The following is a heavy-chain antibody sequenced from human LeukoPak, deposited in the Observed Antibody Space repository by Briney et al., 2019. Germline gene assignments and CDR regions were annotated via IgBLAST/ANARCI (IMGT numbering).Heavy chain of an antibody. J-gene: IGHJ4*02. D-gene: IGHD2-15*01. CDR2: INPSGGST. V-gene: IGHV1-46*01. CDR3: ARDGSNVVVGATPGRYSHY. Sequence: GASVKVSCKASGYSFTTYYMHWVRQAPGQGLEWMAIINPSGGSTIYAQKFQGRVTMTRDTSTNTVYMELSSLRSEDTAVYYCARDGSNVVVGATPGRYSHYWGQGTLVTVSS. CDR1: GYSFTTYY.